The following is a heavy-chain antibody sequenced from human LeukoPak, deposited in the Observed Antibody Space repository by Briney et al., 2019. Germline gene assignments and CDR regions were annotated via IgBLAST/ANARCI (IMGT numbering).Heavy chain of an antibody. J-gene: IGHJ4*02. V-gene: IGHV3-30*18. CDR2: ISYDGSNK. CDR3: AKDHSNTYYYDSSGLDY. CDR1: GFTFSSYG. D-gene: IGHD3-22*01. Sequence: PGGSLRLSCAASGFTFSSYGMHWVRQAPGKGLEWVAVISYDGSNKYYADSVKGRFTISRDNSKNTLYLQMNSLRAEDTAVYYCAKDHSNTYYYDSSGLDYWGQGTLVTVSS.